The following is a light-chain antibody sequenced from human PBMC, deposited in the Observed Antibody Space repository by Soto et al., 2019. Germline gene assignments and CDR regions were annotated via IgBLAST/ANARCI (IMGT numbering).Light chain of an antibody. J-gene: IGKJ1*01. CDR1: QTISNY. CDR3: QQYYIYAT. CDR2: RSS. V-gene: IGKV1-5*03. Sequence: DIQMTQSPSTLSASVGDRVTITCRASQTISNYLTWYQQRPGKAPKLLIYRSSILQTGVPSRFSGSGSATEFTLTISSLQPDDFATYYCQQYYIYATFGQGTRVEI.